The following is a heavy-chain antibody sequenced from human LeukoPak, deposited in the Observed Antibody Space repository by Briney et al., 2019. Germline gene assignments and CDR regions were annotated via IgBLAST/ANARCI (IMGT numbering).Heavy chain of an antibody. Sequence: ASVKVSCKASGYTFTSYGISWVRQAPGQGLEWMGWISAYNGNTNYAQKLQGRVTMTTDTSTSTAYMELRSLRSDDTAVYYCARPNTLGYCSSTSCYHWFDPWGQGTLVTVSS. CDR3: ARPNTLGYCSSTSCYHWFDP. D-gene: IGHD2-2*01. CDR1: GYTFTSYG. V-gene: IGHV1-18*01. J-gene: IGHJ5*02. CDR2: ISAYNGNT.